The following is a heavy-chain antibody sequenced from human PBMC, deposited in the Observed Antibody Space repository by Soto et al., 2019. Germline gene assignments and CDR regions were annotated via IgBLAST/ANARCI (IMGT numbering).Heavy chain of an antibody. J-gene: IGHJ4*02. D-gene: IGHD5-12*01. Sequence: EVQLVESGGGLVQPGGSLRLSCAASGFTFSSYEMNWVRQAPGKGLEWVSYISSSGSTIYYADSVKGRFTISRDNAKNSPYLQMNSLRAEDTAVYYCAGVATNYYVVYWGQGTMVTVSS. CDR3: AGVATNYYVVY. CDR2: ISSSGSTI. V-gene: IGHV3-48*03. CDR1: GFTFSSYE.